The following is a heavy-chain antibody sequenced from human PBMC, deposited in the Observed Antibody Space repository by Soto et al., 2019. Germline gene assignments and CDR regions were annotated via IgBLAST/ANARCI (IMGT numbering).Heavy chain of an antibody. V-gene: IGHV3-33*01. CDR1: GFTFSSYG. D-gene: IGHD6-19*01. CDR3: ARGVSYSSGWSPLPFDC. CDR2: IWHDGSNK. Sequence: QVQLVESGVGVVQPGRSLRLSCAASGFTFSSYGMHWVRQAPGKGLEWVAVIWHDGSNKYYADSVKGRFTITRDNSKHTLYLQMNSLRAEDTAVYYCARGVSYSSGWSPLPFDCWGQGTLVTVCS. J-gene: IGHJ4*02.